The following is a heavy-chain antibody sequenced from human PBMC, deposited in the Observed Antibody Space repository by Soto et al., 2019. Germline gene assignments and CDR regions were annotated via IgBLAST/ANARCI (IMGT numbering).Heavy chain of an antibody. V-gene: IGHV5-51*01. CDR2: IYPGDSDT. J-gene: IGHJ6*03. CDR1: GYSFTSYW. D-gene: IGHD2-2*01. Sequence: GESLKISCKGSGYSFTSYWIGWVRQMPGKGLEWMGIIYPGDSDTRYSPSFQGQVTISADKSISTAYLQWSSLKASDTAMYYCARSSDCSSTSCYGDYYYYMDVWGKGTTVTVSS. CDR3: ARSSDCSSTSCYGDYYYYMDV.